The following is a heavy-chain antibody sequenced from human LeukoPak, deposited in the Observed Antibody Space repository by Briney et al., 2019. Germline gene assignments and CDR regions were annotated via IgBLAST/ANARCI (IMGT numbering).Heavy chain of an antibody. CDR3: VRDYDILTGYPSPYYYYGMDV. Sequence: SETLSLTCTVSGGSISSYYWSWIRQPAGKGLEWIGRIYTSGSTNYNPSLKSRVTMSVDTSKNQFSLKLSSVTAADTAVYYCVRDYDILTGYPSPYYYYGMDVWGQGTTVTVSS. CDR1: GGSISSYY. V-gene: IGHV4-4*07. D-gene: IGHD3-9*01. CDR2: IYTSGST. J-gene: IGHJ6*02.